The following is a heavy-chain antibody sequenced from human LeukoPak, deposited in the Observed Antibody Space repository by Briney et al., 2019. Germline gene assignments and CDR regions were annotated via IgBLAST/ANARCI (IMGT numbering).Heavy chain of an antibody. Sequence: PGGSLRLSCAASGFTFSSHGMHWVRQAPGKGLEWVTFIRSDGSSNYYGDSVKGRFTLSRDNFKNTLSLQMNSLRAEDTAVYYCARHRAAKWGFDYWGQGTLVTVSS. CDR1: GFTFSSHG. D-gene: IGHD3-16*01. CDR2: IRSDGSSN. V-gene: IGHV3-30*02. J-gene: IGHJ4*02. CDR3: ARHRAAKWGFDY.